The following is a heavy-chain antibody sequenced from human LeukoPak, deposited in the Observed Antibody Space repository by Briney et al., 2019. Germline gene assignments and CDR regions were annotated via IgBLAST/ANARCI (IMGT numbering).Heavy chain of an antibody. V-gene: IGHV3-30*02. CDR3: AKGGYSYGGGFDY. CDR2: IRYDGSNK. J-gene: IGHJ4*02. Sequence: GGSLRLSCAASGFTFSSYGMHWVRQAPGKGLEWVAFIRYDGSNKYYADSVKGRFTISRDNSKNTLYLQMNSLRAEDTAIYYCAKGGYSYGGGFDYWGQGTLVTVSS. D-gene: IGHD5-18*01. CDR1: GFTFSSYG.